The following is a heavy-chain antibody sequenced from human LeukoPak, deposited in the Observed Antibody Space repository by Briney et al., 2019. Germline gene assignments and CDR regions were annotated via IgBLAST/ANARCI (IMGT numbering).Heavy chain of an antibody. CDR3: ARVRAGGSYCDRYFDY. CDR1: GGSISSHY. V-gene: IGHV4-59*11. D-gene: IGHD1-26*01. J-gene: IGHJ4*02. CDR2: IYYSGST. Sequence: SETLSLTCTVSGGSISSHYWSWIRQPPGKGLEWIGYIYYSGSTNYNPSLKSRVTISVDTSKNQFSLKLSSVTAADTAVYYCARVRAGGSYCDRYFDYWGQGTLVTVSS.